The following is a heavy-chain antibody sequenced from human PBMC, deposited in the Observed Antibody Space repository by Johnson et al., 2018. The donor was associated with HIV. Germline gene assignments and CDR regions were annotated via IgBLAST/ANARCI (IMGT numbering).Heavy chain of an antibody. CDR2: ISWNSGSI. J-gene: IGHJ3*02. CDR3: ARIGRHVVVVAPIAFDI. Sequence: VQLVESGGGLVQPGGSLRLSCAASGFTFSSYWMSWVRQAPGKGLEWVSGISWNSGSIGYADSVKGRFTISRDNAKNSLYLQMNSLRAEDTAVYFCARIGRHVVVVAPIAFDIWGQGTMVTVSS. V-gene: IGHV3-48*04. CDR1: GFTFSSYW. D-gene: IGHD2-15*01.